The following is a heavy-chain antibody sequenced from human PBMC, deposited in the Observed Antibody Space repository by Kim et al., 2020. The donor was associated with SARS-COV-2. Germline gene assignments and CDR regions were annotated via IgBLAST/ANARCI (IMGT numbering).Heavy chain of an antibody. J-gene: IGHJ6*02. D-gene: IGHD6-19*01. CDR3: ARAAIGSGWTTYYYYGMDV. CDR1: GYTFTSYG. V-gene: IGHV1-18*01. Sequence: ASVKVSCKASGYTFTSYGISWVRQAPGQGLEWMGWISAYNGNTNYAQKLQGRVTMTTDTSTSTAYMELRSLRSDDTAVYYWARAAIGSGWTTYYYYGMDVWGQGTTVTVSS. CDR2: ISAYNGNT.